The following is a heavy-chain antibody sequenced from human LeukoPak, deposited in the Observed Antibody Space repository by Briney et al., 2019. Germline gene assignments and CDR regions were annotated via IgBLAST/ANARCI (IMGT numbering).Heavy chain of an antibody. CDR3: ARLRSYGGSRGIDY. D-gene: IGHD4-23*01. CDR2: ASYSGST. CDR1: GGAISNTSYY. Sequence: VKPSETPSLTCTVSGGAISNTSYYWGWIRQPPGNGLEWIGSASYSGSTYYNPSLESRVIISVDTSKNQFSLRLSSVTAADTAIYYCARLRSYGGSRGIDYWGQGTLVAVSS. J-gene: IGHJ4*02. V-gene: IGHV4-39*01.